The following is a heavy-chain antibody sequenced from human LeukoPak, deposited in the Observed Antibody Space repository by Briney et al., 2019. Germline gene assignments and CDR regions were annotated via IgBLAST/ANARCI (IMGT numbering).Heavy chain of an antibody. V-gene: IGHV3-30*04. D-gene: IGHD3-10*01. CDR1: GFTFSRYA. Sequence: GGSLSLSCAASGFTFSRYAMHGVRQAPAKGLEWVGVISYDGSNKYYADSVKGRFTISRDNSKNTLYLQMKSLRAEDTAVYYCARDPIWFGELLYGGNGFDPWGQGTLVTVSS. CDR3: ARDPIWFGELLYGGNGFDP. J-gene: IGHJ5*02. CDR2: ISYDGSNK.